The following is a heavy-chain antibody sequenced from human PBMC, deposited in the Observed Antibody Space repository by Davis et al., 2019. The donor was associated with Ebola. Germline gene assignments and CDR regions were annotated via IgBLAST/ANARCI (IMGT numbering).Heavy chain of an antibody. CDR2: INWNGGST. Sequence: GGSLRLSCAASGFTFDDYGMSWVRQAPGKGLEWVSGINWNGGSTGYADSVKGRFTISRDNAKNSLYLQMNSLRAEDMALYYCARGSSRWLVPYYFDYCGQGTLVTVSS. J-gene: IGHJ4*02. CDR1: GFTFDDYG. D-gene: IGHD6-19*01. CDR3: ARGSSRWLVPYYFDY. V-gene: IGHV3-20*04.